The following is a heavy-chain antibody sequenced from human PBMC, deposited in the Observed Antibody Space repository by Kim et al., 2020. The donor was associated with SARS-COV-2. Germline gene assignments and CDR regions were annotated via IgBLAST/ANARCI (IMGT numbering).Heavy chain of an antibody. CDR3: AKDRNYAMDV. CDR1: GFTFSGYY. J-gene: IGHJ6*02. CDR2: IKYDGSST. Sequence: GGSLRLSCAASGFTFSGYYMYWVHQTPGKGLEWVSRIKYDGSSTSYADSVKGRFIVSRDNTKNTLYLQINSLRAEDTAVYYCAKDRNYAMDVWGQGSTVTVSS. V-gene: IGHV3-74*01.